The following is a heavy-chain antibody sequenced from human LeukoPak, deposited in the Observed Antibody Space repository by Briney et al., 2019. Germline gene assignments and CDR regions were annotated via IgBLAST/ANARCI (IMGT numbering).Heavy chain of an antibody. CDR2: ISGSGGST. J-gene: IGHJ4*02. D-gene: IGHD6-19*01. CDR1: GVTSTVDA. CDR3: AKGSGWYRIDVDY. Sequence: VGCPRLSSAPSGVTSTVDAMSSGREGPRERLEWVLAISGSGGSTYYADSVKGRFTISRDNSKNALYLQMNSLRAADTAVYYCAKGSGWYRIDVDYWGQGTLVTVSS. V-gene: IGHV3-23*01.